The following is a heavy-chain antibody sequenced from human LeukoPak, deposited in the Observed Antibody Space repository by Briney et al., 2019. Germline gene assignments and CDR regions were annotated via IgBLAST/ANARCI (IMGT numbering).Heavy chain of an antibody. CDR1: RFTFSNFA. CDR2: ISGSGGST. CDR3: ARNILFAFDI. J-gene: IGHJ3*02. D-gene: IGHD2/OR15-2a*01. Sequence: GGSLRLSCAASRFTFSNFAMSWVRQAPGKGLEWVSAISGSGGSTYYADSVKGRFTISRDNSKNTLYLQVNSLRAEDTAMYYCARNILFAFDIWGQGTMVTVSS. V-gene: IGHV3-23*01.